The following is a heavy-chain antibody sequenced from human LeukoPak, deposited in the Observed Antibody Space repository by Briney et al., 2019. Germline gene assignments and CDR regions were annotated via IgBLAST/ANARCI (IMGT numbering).Heavy chain of an antibody. Sequence: SQTLSLTCTVSGGSISSGDYYWSWIRQPPGKGLEWIGYIYYSGSTYYNPPLKSRVTISVDTSKNQFSLKLSSVTAADTAVYYCARVRTVTTWYFDYWGQGTLVTVSS. CDR1: GGSISSGDYY. V-gene: IGHV4-30-4*01. D-gene: IGHD4-17*01. CDR2: IYYSGST. CDR3: ARVRTVTTWYFDY. J-gene: IGHJ4*02.